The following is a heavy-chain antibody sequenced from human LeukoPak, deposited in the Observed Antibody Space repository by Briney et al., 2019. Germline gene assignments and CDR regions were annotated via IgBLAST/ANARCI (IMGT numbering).Heavy chain of an antibody. Sequence: GGSLRLSCAASGFTFSSYSMNWVRQAPGKGLEWVSYISSSSSSIHYADSVKGRFSISRDNAKKSLYLQMNSLRAEDTAVYYCARAIADYFDYWGQGTLVTVSS. CDR3: ARAIADYFDY. D-gene: IGHD6-13*01. CDR2: ISSSSSSI. CDR1: GFTFSSYS. V-gene: IGHV3-48*01. J-gene: IGHJ4*02.